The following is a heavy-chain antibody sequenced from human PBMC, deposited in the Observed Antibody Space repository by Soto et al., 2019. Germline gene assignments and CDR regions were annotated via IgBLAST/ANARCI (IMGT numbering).Heavy chain of an antibody. V-gene: IGHV1-8*01. CDR3: ARTDGDLDV. J-gene: IGHJ6*02. D-gene: IGHD4-17*01. Sequence: QVQLVQSGAEVKKPGASVKVSCKASGYTFSSYDINWVRQATGQGLEWMGWMNPKSGHTGSAQKFQGRVTMTRDTSRSTAYIELSSLRSEDTAIYYCARTDGDLDVWGQGTTVTVSS. CDR1: GYTFSSYD. CDR2: MNPKSGHT.